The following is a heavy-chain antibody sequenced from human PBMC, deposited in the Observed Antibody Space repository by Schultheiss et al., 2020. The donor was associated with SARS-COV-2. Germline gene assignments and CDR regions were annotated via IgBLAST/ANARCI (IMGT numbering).Heavy chain of an antibody. CDR1: GFTFSSYG. D-gene: IGHD5-24*01. J-gene: IGHJ3*02. CDR2: IWYDGSNK. V-gene: IGHV3-33*08. Sequence: GGSLRLSCAASGFTFSSYGMHWVRQAPGKGLEWVAVIWYDGSNKYYADSVKGRFTISRDNSKNTLYLQMNSLRAEDTAVYYCARDKVGRWLHHSIANDAFDIWGQGTMVTVSS. CDR3: ARDKVGRWLHHSIANDAFDI.